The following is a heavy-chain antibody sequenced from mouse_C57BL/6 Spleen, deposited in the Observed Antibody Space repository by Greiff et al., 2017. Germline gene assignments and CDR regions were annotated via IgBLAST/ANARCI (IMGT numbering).Heavy chain of an antibody. CDR2: IDPSDSYT. J-gene: IGHJ3*01. Sequence: QVQLQQPGAELVMPGASVKLSCKASGYTFTSYWMHWVKQRPGQGLEWIGEIDPSDSYTNYNQKFKGKSTLTVDKSSSTAYMQLSSLTSEDSAVYYCARDGSRLFAYWGQGTLVTVSA. D-gene: IGHD1-1*01. CDR1: GYTFTSYW. V-gene: IGHV1-69*01. CDR3: ARDGSRLFAY.